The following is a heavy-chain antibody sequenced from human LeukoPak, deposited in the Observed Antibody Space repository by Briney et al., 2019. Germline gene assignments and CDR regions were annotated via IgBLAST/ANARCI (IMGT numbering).Heavy chain of an antibody. Sequence: GESLKISCKGSGYSFTTYWIGWVRQMPGKVLDWMGIIYPGDSDTRYSPSFQGQVTISADKYISTAYLQWSSLKASDTAIYYCARHAYSSTTLDPWGQGTLVTVSS. CDR2: IYPGDSDT. CDR1: GYSFTTYW. CDR3: ARHAYSSTTLDP. D-gene: IGHD2/OR15-2a*01. J-gene: IGHJ5*02. V-gene: IGHV5-51*01.